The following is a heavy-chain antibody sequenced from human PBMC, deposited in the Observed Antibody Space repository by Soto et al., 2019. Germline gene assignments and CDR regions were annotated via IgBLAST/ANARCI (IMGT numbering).Heavy chain of an antibody. J-gene: IGHJ4*02. CDR1: GYMFTSYG. V-gene: IGHV1-18*01. CDR2: ISAYNGNT. Sequence: ASVKVSCKASGYMFTSYGISWVRQAPGQGLEWMGWISAYNGNTNYAQKLQGRVSMTTDTSTSTAYMDLRSLRSDDTAVYYCARDPPGLYDSSGNYDYWGQGTLVTVSS. D-gene: IGHD3-22*01. CDR3: ARDPPGLYDSSGNYDY.